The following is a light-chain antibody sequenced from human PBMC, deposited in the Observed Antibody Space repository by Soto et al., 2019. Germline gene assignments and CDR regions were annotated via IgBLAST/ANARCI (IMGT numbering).Light chain of an antibody. CDR1: SSDIGAYNY. CDR2: EVN. CDR3: SSYTSSNTVV. Sequence: QSALTQPASVSGSPGQSITISCTGTSSDIGAYNYVSWYQQHPGKAPKSMIYEVNNRPSGVSDRFSGSESGNTASLTISGLQAEDEADYYCSSYTSSNTVVFGGGTKVTVL. V-gene: IGLV2-14*01. J-gene: IGLJ2*01.